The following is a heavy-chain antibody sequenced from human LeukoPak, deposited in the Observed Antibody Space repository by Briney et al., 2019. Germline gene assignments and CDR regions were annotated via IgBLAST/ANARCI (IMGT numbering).Heavy chain of an antibody. CDR1: GFTFSSYG. V-gene: IGHV3-30*18. CDR3: AKDMYGDYGALLGY. Sequence: GGSLRLSCAAPGFTFSSYGMHWVRQAPGKGLEWVAVISYDGSNKYYADSVKGRFTVSRDNSKNTLHLQMNSLRAEDTAVYYCAKDMYGDYGALLGYWGQGTLVTVSS. D-gene: IGHD4-17*01. J-gene: IGHJ4*02. CDR2: ISYDGSNK.